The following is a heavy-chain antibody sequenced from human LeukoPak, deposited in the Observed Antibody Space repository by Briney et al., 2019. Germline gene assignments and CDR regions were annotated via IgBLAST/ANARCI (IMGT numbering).Heavy chain of an antibody. CDR3: ASLSIVGAQNHY. CDR1: GGSISSSSYY. CDR2: IYYSGST. J-gene: IGHJ4*02. D-gene: IGHD1-26*01. V-gene: IGHV4-39*01. Sequence: SETLSLTCTVPGGSISSSSYYWGWIRQPPGKGLEWIGGIYYSGSTYYNPSLKSRVTISVDTSKNQFSLKLSSVTAADTAVYYCASLSIVGAQNHYWGQGTLVTVSS.